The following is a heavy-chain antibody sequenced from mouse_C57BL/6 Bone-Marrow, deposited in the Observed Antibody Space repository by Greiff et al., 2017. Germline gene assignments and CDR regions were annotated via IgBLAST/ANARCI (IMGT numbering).Heavy chain of an antibody. J-gene: IGHJ3*01. V-gene: IGHV1-55*01. CDR2: IYPGSGST. CDR3: ARRGYSFAY. CDR1: GYTFTSSW. Sequence: QVQLQQPGAELVKPGASVKMSCKASGYTFTSSWITWVKQRPGQGREWIGDIYPGSGSTNYNEKFKSKSTLTVDTSSSTAYMQISSLTSEDSAVSYCARRGYSFAYWGQWTLVTVSA. D-gene: IGHD3-1*01.